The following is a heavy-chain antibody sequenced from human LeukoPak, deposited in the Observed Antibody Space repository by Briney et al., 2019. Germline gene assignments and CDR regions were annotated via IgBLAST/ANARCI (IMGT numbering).Heavy chain of an antibody. CDR3: ARDFSLSGAARRRAFDI. Sequence: SETLSLTCTVSGGSISSYYWSWIRQPAGKGLEWIGRIYTSGSTNYNPSLKSRVTISVDTSKNQFSLKLSSVTAADTAVYYCARDFSLSGAARRRAFDIWGQGTMVTVSS. CDR1: GGSISSYY. V-gene: IGHV4-4*07. D-gene: IGHD6-6*01. CDR2: IYTSGST. J-gene: IGHJ3*02.